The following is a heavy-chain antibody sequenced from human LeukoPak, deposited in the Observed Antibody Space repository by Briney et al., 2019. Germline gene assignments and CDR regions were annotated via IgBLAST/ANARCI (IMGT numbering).Heavy chain of an antibody. V-gene: IGHV4-34*01. CDR1: GGSFSGYY. CDR2: VNHSGYT. Sequence: SETLSLTCAVSGGSFSGYYWSWIRQPPGKGLEWIGEVNHSGYTNYNPSLKSRVTTSVDTSKNQFSLQLSSVTAADTAVYYCAGRAYYDSSGLDYWGQGILVTVSS. CDR3: AGRAYYDSSGLDY. D-gene: IGHD3-22*01. J-gene: IGHJ4*02.